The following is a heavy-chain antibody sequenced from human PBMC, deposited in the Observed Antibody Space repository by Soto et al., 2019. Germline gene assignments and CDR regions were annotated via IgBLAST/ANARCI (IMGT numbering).Heavy chain of an antibody. D-gene: IGHD3-10*01. Sequence: QVQLVQSGAEVKRPGSSVKVSCKASGDTFNFYSINWVRQAPGLGLEWMGRVNPIVSMSNYAQKFQGRVTMTADKSTSTAYMDLSRLRSEETAIYYRATSYGSGYRAFDYWGQGALVTVSS. CDR1: GDTFNFYS. CDR2: VNPIVSMS. V-gene: IGHV1-69*02. CDR3: ATSYGSGYRAFDY. J-gene: IGHJ4*02.